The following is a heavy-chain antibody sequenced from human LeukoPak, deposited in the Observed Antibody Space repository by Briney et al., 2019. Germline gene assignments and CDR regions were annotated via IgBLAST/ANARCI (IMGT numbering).Heavy chain of an antibody. Sequence: GASVKVSCKASGYTFTSYGISWVRQAPGQGLEWMGWINTYNGNTNYTQNFQGRVTMTTDTSTSTAYMELRSLRSDDTAVYYCAKAGRYFDWFPHWGQGTLVTVSS. V-gene: IGHV1-18*01. J-gene: IGHJ5*02. D-gene: IGHD3-9*01. CDR2: INTYNGNT. CDR3: AKAGRYFDWFPH. CDR1: GYTFTSYG.